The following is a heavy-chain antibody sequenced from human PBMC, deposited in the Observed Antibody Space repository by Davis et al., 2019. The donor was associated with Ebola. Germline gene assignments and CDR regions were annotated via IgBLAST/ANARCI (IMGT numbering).Heavy chain of an antibody. Sequence: GESPKTPCAASGFTLSSYSMNWVRQAPGKGLELVSSISSSSSYIYYADSVKGRFTISRDNAKNSLYLQMNSLRAEDTAVYYCARDIVVVPAAIVYYGMDVWGQGTTVTVSS. CDR3: ARDIVVVPAAIVYYGMDV. D-gene: IGHD2-2*01. J-gene: IGHJ6*02. V-gene: IGHV3-21*01. CDR2: ISSSSSYI. CDR1: GFTLSSYS.